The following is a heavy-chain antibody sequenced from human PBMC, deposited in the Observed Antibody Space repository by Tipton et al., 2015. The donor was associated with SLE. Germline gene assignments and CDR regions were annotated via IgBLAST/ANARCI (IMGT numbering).Heavy chain of an antibody. CDR2: MNPNSGNT. Sequence: QSGPEVKKPGASVKVSCKASGYTFTSYDINWVRQATGQGLEWMGWMNPNSGNTGYAQKFQGRVTMTRNTSISTAYMELSSLRSEDTAVYYCARGRLLWFRELLYYFDYWGQGTLVTDSS. CDR1: GYTFTSYD. CDR3: ARGRLLWFRELLYYFDY. V-gene: IGHV1-8*01. D-gene: IGHD3-10*01. J-gene: IGHJ4*02.